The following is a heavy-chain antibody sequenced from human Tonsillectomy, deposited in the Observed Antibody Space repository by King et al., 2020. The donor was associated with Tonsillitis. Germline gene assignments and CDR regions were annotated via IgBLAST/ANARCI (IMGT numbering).Heavy chain of an antibody. D-gene: IGHD1-26*01. CDR1: GGSVSSGSYY. V-gene: IGHV4-61*01. CDR2: IYYSGST. Sequence: QLQESGPGLVKPSETLSLTCTVSGGSVSSGSYYWSWIRQPPGKGLEWIGYIYYSGSTNYNPSLKSRVTISVDTSNNQFSLKLSSVTAADTAVYYCARMNSGCDGWADYWGQGTLVTVSS. J-gene: IGHJ4*02. CDR3: ARMNSGCDGWADY.